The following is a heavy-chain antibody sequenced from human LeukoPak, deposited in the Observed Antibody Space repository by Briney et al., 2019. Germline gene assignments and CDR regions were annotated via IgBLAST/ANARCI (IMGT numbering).Heavy chain of an antibody. J-gene: IGHJ4*02. CDR3: AKARPGPYCGGDCYSDY. V-gene: IGHV3-23*01. CDR2: ISGSGGST. D-gene: IGHD2-21*02. CDR1: GFTFSSYA. Sequence: TGASLRLSCAASGFTFSSYAMSWVRQAPGKGLEWVSAISGSGGSTYYADSVKGRLTISRDNSKNTLYLQMNSLRAEDTAVYYCAKARPGPYCGGDCYSDYWGQGTLVTVSS.